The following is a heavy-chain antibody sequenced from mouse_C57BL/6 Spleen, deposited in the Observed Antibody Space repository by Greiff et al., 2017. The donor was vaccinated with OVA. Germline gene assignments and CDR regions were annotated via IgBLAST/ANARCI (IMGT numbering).Heavy chain of an antibody. CDR2: FYPGSGSI. CDR1: GYTFTEYT. V-gene: IGHV1-62-2*01. Sequence: QVQLQQSGAELVKPGASVKLSCKASGYTFTEYTIHWVKQRSGQGLEWIGWFYPGSGSIKYNEKFKDKATLTAEKSSRPVYMELSRLTSEDVAVDVCARHESYWYFDVWGTGTTVTVSS. CDR3: ARHESYWYFDV. J-gene: IGHJ1*03.